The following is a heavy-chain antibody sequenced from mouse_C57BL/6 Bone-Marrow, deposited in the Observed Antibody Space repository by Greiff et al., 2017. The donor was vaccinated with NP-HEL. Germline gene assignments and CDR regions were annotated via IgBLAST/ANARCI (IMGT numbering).Heavy chain of an antibody. V-gene: IGHV5-4*01. CDR2: TSDGGSYT. CDR3: AKDRGNYFDY. D-gene: IGHD3-1*01. CDR1: GFTFSSYA. J-gene: IGHJ2*01. Sequence: EVMLVESGGGLVKPGGSLKLSCAASGFTFSSYAMSWVRQTPEKTLEWVATTSDGGSYTYSPDNVKGRFTISRDNAKNNLYLQMSHLKSEDTAMYYCAKDRGNYFDYWGQGTTLTVSS.